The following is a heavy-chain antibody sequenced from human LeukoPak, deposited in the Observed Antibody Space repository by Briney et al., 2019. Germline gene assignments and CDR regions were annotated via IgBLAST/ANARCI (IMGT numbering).Heavy chain of an antibody. CDR1: GYTFTGYY. D-gene: IGHD2-15*01. CDR3: AIVVEYCSGGSCYYFDY. J-gene: IGHJ4*02. CDR2: INPNSGGT. V-gene: IGHV1-2*06. Sequence: ASVKVSCKASGYTFTGYYMHWVRQAPGQGLEWMGRINPNSGGTNYAQKFQGRVTMTRDRSISTAYMELSRLRSDDTAVYYCAIVVEYCSGGSCYYFDYWGQGTLVTVSS.